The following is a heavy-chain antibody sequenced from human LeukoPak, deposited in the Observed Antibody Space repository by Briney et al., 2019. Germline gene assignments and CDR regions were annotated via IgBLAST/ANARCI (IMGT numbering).Heavy chain of an antibody. CDR2: ITPNTGGT. J-gene: IGHJ3*01. Sequence: ASVKVSCKASGYTFTDYYMHWVRQAPGQGLEWMGWITPNTGGTNYVQNFQGRVTMTRDTSISTAYMELRRLTFDDTAVYYCARGGYCSGGSCYPNAFDFWGQGTMVIASS. V-gene: IGHV1-2*02. CDR1: GYTFTDYY. D-gene: IGHD2-15*01. CDR3: ARGGYCSGGSCYPNAFDF.